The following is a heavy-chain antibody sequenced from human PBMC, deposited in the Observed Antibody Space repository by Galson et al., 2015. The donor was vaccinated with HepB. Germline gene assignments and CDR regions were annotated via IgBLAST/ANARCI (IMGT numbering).Heavy chain of an antibody. D-gene: IGHD6-19*01. Sequence: QSGAEVKKPGESLKISCKASGYSFTNYWIAWVRQMPGKDLEWMGIIYPDDSDTRYSPSSQGQVTISADKSIGTAYLRWSSLNSSDTAIYYCARRVKLSSALHYFDYWGQGTLVTASS. CDR2: IYPDDSDT. CDR1: GYSFTNYW. J-gene: IGHJ4*02. CDR3: ARRVKLSSALHYFDY. V-gene: IGHV5-51*03.